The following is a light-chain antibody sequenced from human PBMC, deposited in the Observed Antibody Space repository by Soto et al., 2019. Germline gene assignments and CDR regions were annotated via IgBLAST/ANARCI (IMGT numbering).Light chain of an antibody. J-gene: IGLJ1*01. CDR1: SSDVGGYNY. V-gene: IGLV2-8*01. CDR2: EVS. Sequence: QSVLTQPPSASGSPGQSVTISCTGTSSDVGGYNYVSWYQQHPGKAPKVMMYEVSKRPSGVPDRFSGSKSGNTASLTVSGLQAEDEADYYCSSYTAGGTTFGTGTKLTVL. CDR3: SSYTAGGTT.